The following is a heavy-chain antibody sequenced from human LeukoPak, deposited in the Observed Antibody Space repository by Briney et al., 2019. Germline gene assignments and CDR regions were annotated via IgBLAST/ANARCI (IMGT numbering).Heavy chain of an antibody. CDR3: ARSEYYYGSGSKRHKGGWFDP. V-gene: IGHV1-69*06. J-gene: IGHJ5*02. CDR1: GYTFTSYD. Sequence: ASVKVSCKASGYTFTSYDISWVRQAPGQGLEWMGGIIPIFGTANFAQKFQGRVTITADKSTSTAYMELSSLRPEDTAVYYCARSEYYYGSGSKRHKGGWFDPWGQGTLVTVSS. D-gene: IGHD3-10*01. CDR2: IIPIFGTA.